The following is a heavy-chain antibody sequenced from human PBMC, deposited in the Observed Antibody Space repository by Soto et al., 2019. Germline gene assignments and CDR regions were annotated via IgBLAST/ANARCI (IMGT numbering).Heavy chain of an antibody. CDR3: AKDLTGFPYYYYGMDV. J-gene: IGHJ6*02. V-gene: IGHV3-30*18. CDR2: ISYDGSNK. CDR1: GFTFSSYG. Sequence: GGSLRLSCAASGFTFSSYGMHWVRQAPGKGLEWVAVISYDGSNKYYADSVKGRFTISRDNSKNTLYLQMNSLRAEDTAVYYCAKDLTGFPYYYYGMDVWGQGTTVTVSS.